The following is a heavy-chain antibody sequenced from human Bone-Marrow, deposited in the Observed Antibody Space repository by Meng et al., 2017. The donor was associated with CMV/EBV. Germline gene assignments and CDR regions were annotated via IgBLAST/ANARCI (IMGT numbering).Heavy chain of an antibody. Sequence: SGVSVSTNGAAWHWIRQSPSGGLEWLVRTYYRSKWYNDYAVSVKSRITINPDTSKNQFSLQLNSVTPEDTAVYYCARMYSGTFDYWGQGTLVTVSS. D-gene: IGHD1-26*01. J-gene: IGHJ4*02. V-gene: IGHV6-1*01. CDR2: TYYRSKWYN. CDR1: GVSVSTNGAA. CDR3: ARMYSGTFDY.